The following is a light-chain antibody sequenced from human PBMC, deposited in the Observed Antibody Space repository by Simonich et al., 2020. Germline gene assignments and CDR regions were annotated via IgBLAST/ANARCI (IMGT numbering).Light chain of an antibody. CDR3: QQYGSSPPYT. CDR1: QSVSSSY. J-gene: IGKJ2*01. Sequence: EIVLTQSPGTLSLSPGESATLSCRASQSVSSSYLAWYQQKPGLAPRLLIYEAFSRATGIPDRFSGSGSGTDFTLTISRLEPEDFAVYYCQQYGSSPPYTFGQGTKLEIK. CDR2: EAF. V-gene: IGKV3D-20*01.